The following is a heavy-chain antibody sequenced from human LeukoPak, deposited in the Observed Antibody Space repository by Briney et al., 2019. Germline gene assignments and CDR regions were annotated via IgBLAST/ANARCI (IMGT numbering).Heavy chain of an antibody. CDR2: INPSGGST. V-gene: IGHV1-46*01. D-gene: IGHD2-15*01. Sequence: ASVKVSCKASGYTFTSYYMHWVRQAPGQGLEWMGIINPSGGSTSYAQKLQGRVTMTRDTSTSTVYMELSSLRSEDTAVYYCARDDVVVVGIDYWGQGTLVTVSS. J-gene: IGHJ4*02. CDR1: GYTFTSYY. CDR3: ARDDVVVVGIDY.